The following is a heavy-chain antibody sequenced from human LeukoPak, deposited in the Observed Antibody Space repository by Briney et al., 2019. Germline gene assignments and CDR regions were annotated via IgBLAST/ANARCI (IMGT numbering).Heavy chain of an antibody. Sequence: GGSLRLSCAASGFTFSSYAMSRVRQAPGKGLEWVSAISGSGGSTYYADSVKGRFTISRDNSKNTLYLQMNSLRAEDTAVYYCAKGSRGAAAGRPPSRGPLEYWGQGTLVTVSS. CDR1: GFTFSSYA. CDR3: AKGSRGAAAGRPPSRGPLEY. V-gene: IGHV3-23*01. J-gene: IGHJ4*02. D-gene: IGHD6-13*01. CDR2: ISGSGGST.